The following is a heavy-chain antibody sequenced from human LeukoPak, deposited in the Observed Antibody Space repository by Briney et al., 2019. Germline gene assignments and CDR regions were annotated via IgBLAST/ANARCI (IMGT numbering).Heavy chain of an antibody. J-gene: IGHJ4*02. CDR2: IYYSGST. CDR3: ARSHDHLWGNYPDY. CDR1: GGSITSVSYY. D-gene: IGHD3-16*02. V-gene: IGHV4-39*07. Sequence: SETLSLTCPVSGGSITSVSYYWGWIRQPPGKGLEWIGSIYYSGSTKYNPSLKSRVTLSVDKSKNQFSLRLISVTAADTAMYYCARSHDHLWGNYPDYWGQGTLVTVSS.